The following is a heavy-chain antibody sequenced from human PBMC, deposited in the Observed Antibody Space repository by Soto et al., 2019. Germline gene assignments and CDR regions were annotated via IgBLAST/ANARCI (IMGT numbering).Heavy chain of an antibody. J-gene: IGHJ6*02. Sequence: GESLKISCKGSGYSFTSYWIGWVRQMPWKGLEWMGIIYPGDSHTRYSPSFQGQVTISADKSISTAYLQWSSLKASDTAMYYCARSGYSYGYGGPYYYYYGMDVWGQGTTVTVSS. CDR3: ARSGYSYGYGGPYYYYYGMDV. V-gene: IGHV5-51*01. D-gene: IGHD5-18*01. CDR2: IYPGDSHT. CDR1: GYSFTSYW.